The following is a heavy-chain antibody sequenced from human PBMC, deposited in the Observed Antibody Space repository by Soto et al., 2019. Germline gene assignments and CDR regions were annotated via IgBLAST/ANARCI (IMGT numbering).Heavy chain of an antibody. CDR2: ISYDGRNK. CDR1: GFTFSSYA. CDR3: ARDSGGATDLELTHDY. D-gene: IGHD1-7*01. V-gene: IGHV3-30-3*01. J-gene: IGHJ4*02. Sequence: QVQLVESGGGVVQPGRSLRLSCAASGFTFSSYAMHWVRQAPGKGLEWVTVISYDGRNKYYADSVKGRFTISRDNSKNTLYLQMNSLRAEDTAVYYCARDSGGATDLELTHDYRGQGTLVTVSS.